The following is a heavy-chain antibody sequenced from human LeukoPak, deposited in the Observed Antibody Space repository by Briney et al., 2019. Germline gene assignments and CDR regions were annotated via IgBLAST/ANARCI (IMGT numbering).Heavy chain of an antibody. D-gene: IGHD1-7*01. CDR2: IYSSGSV. V-gene: IGHV4-59*01. CDR1: GASISNYY. CDR3: ARVGGGTTLHSDI. Sequence: SETLSLTCTVSGASISNYYWSWIRQPPGKGLEWIGYIYSSGSVNYNPSLKSRVTISVDTSKNQFSLKLRYVTAADTAVYYCARVGGGTTLHSDIWGQGTMVTFSS. J-gene: IGHJ3*02.